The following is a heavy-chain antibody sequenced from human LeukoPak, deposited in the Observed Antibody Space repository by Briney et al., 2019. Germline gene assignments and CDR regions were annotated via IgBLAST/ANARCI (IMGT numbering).Heavy chain of an antibody. J-gene: IGHJ4*02. V-gene: IGHV3-74*01. CDR2: INSDGSST. CDR1: GFTFSSYS. Sequence: GGSLRLSCAASGFTFSSYSMNWVRQAPGKGLVWVSRINSDGSSTSYADSVKGRFTISRDNAKNTLYLQMNSLRAEDTAVYYCASLPYYYDSSGWEGVNYWGQGTLVTVSS. CDR3: ASLPYYYDSSGWEGVNY. D-gene: IGHD3-22*01.